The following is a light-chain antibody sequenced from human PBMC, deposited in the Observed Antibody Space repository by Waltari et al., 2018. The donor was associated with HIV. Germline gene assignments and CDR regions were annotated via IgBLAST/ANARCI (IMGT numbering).Light chain of an antibody. CDR1: GSHLGNNY. Sequence: QSVFTQPPSVSAAPGQKVTISCSGSGSHLGNNYVSLYQQLPGTAPKLLNYDNDKRPSGIPARFSGSKSGTSATLGITGLQTGDEAHYYCGTWDNSLNTWVFGGGTKLTVL. J-gene: IGLJ3*02. CDR2: DND. CDR3: GTWDNSLNTWV. V-gene: IGLV1-51*01.